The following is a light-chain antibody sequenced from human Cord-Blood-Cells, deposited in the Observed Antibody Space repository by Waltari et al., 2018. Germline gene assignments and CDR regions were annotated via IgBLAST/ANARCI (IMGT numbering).Light chain of an antibody. CDR3: SSYTSSSTVV. CDR1: SSDVGGYNY. J-gene: IGLJ2*01. V-gene: IGLV2-14*01. CDR2: DVS. Sequence: QSALTQPASVSGSPGQSITISCTGTSSDVGGYNYVSCYQQHPGTAPKLMIYDVSNRPSGVSNRFSGSKYGNTASLTISGLQAEDEADYYCSSYTSSSTVVFGGGTKLTVL.